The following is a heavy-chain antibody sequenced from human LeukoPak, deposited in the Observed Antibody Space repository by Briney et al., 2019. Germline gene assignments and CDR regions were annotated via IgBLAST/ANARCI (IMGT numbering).Heavy chain of an antibody. CDR3: ARVGYYDSSGYPPGYYYGMDV. Sequence: GGSLRLSCAASGFTFSSYSMNWVRRAPGKGLEWVSSISSSSSYIYYADSVKGRFTISRDNAKNSLYLQMNSLRAEDTAVYYCARVGYYDSSGYPPGYYYGMDVWGQGTTVTVSS. CDR1: GFTFSSYS. J-gene: IGHJ6*02. CDR2: ISSSSSYI. V-gene: IGHV3-21*01. D-gene: IGHD3-22*01.